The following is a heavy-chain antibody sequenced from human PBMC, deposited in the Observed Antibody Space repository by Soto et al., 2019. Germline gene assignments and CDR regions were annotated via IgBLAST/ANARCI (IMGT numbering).Heavy chain of an antibody. CDR3: AKTRGAMIYAISVYGMDV. V-gene: IGHV3-23*01. J-gene: IGHJ6*02. D-gene: IGHD2-8*01. Sequence: EVQLLESGGGLVQPGGSLRLSCAASGFTFSSFALNWVRQAPGKGVEWVSVISGSADSTFYADSVKGRFTISRDNSKNMLYLQINSLRADDTAVYYCAKTRGAMIYAISVYGMDVWGQGTTVTVSS. CDR2: ISGSADST. CDR1: GFTFSSFA.